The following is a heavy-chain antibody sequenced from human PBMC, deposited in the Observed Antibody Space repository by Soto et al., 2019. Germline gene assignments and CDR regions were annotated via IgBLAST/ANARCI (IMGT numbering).Heavy chain of an antibody. D-gene: IGHD2-2*01. CDR3: VRVYASNTFDL. Sequence: EVQLVESGGNLVQAGGSLRVSCAASGFSFIRYSMSWVRQASGKGLEWVSCISNSGSVIHDADSVKGRFTISRDNAKNSLSLQMNSLRDEDTALYYCVRVYASNTFDLWGQGTVVTVSS. CDR2: ISNSGSVI. V-gene: IGHV3-48*02. J-gene: IGHJ3*01. CDR1: GFSFIRYS.